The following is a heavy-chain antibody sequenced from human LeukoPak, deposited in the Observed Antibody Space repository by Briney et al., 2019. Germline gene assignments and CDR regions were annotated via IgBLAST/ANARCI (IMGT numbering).Heavy chain of an antibody. CDR2: IFSNDEK. CDR1: GFSLSNARMG. D-gene: IGHD2-15*01. Sequence: SGPVLVKPTETLTLTCTVSGFSLSNARMGVSWIRQPPGKALEWLAHIFSNDEKSYSTSLKSRLTISKDTSKSQVVLTMTNVDPVDTATYYCARDMGLLRSDYWGQGTLVTVSS. CDR3: ARDMGLLRSDY. J-gene: IGHJ4*02. V-gene: IGHV2-26*01.